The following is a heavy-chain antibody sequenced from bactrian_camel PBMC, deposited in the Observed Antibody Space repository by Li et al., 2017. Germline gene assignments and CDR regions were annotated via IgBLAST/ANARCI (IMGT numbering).Heavy chain of an antibody. J-gene: IGHJ4*01. Sequence: HVQLVESGGGSVQAGGSLTLSCEHSGSIDGTNCIGWFRQHPGKEREGVAAIVTLGGTTYYDDSVTGRFTISQDYAKNTVYLQMNSLKPEDTAMYYCAARFVWSYQLRLQVAEYDSWGQGTQVTVS. CDR1: GSIDGTNC. D-gene: IGHD6*01. CDR2: IVTLGGTT. CDR3: AARFVWSYQLRLQVAEYDS. V-gene: IGHV3S53*01.